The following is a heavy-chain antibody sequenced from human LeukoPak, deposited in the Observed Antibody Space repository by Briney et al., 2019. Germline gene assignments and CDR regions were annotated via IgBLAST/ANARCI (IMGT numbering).Heavy chain of an antibody. CDR1: GGSINTYNYY. CDR3: ARGNSIRYCSGGSCYFYFDY. Sequence: SETLSLTCTVSGGSINTYNYYWGWIRQPPGKGLEWIGSISYNGNTYYNPSLKSRVTISVDTSKNQFSLNLSSVTAADTAVYYCARGNSIRYCSGGSCYFYFDYWGQGTLVTVSS. V-gene: IGHV4-39*01. D-gene: IGHD2-15*01. J-gene: IGHJ4*02. CDR2: ISYNGNT.